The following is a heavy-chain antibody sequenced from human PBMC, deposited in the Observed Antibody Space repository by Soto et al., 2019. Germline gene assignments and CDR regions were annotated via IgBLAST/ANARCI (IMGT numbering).Heavy chain of an antibody. CDR1: GGSISSYY. CDR3: ARFPLRFLEWLPNWYFDL. Sequence: SETLSLTCTVSGGSISSYYWSWIRQPPGKGLEWIGYIYYSGSTNYNPSLKSRVTISVDTSKNQFSLKLSSVTAADTAVYYCARFPLRFLEWLPNWYFDLWGRGTLVTVSS. V-gene: IGHV4-59*01. J-gene: IGHJ2*01. CDR2: IYYSGST. D-gene: IGHD3-3*01.